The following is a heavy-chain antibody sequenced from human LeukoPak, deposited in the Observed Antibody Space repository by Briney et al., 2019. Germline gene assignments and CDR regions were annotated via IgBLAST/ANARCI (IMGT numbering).Heavy chain of an antibody. CDR1: RFTFSNYW. Sequence: GGSLGLSCAASRFTFSNYWMNWVRQAPGKGLEWVANIKQDASEKYYVDSVRGRFTISRGNAKNSLYLQMDSLRGEDTAVYFCARGVAALMDVWGKGTTVTVSS. CDR2: IKQDASEK. CDR3: ARGVAALMDV. J-gene: IGHJ6*03. D-gene: IGHD6-6*01. V-gene: IGHV3-7*04.